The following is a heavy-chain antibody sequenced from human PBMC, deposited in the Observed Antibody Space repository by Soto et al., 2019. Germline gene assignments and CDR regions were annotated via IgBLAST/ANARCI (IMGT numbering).Heavy chain of an antibody. D-gene: IGHD2-15*01. Sequence: PGGSLRLSCAASGFTVSRNYMSWVRQAPGKGLEWVSVIYSGGSTYYADSVKGRFTISRDNSKNTLYLQMNSLRAEDTAVYYCARQGYCSGGSCYDWGQGTLVTVSS. CDR1: GFTVSRNY. CDR3: ARQGYCSGGSCYD. CDR2: IYSGGST. V-gene: IGHV3-53*01. J-gene: IGHJ4*02.